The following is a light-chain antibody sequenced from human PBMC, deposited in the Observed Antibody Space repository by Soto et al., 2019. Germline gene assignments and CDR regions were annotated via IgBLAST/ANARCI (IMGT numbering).Light chain of an antibody. CDR1: QSVSNN. Sequence: ETVMTQSPATLSLFPGERATLSCRASQSVSNNLAWYQQKSGQSPRLLIYGASTRATGIPARFSGSGSETDFTLTISSLQSEDFAVYYCQQYYSSLTFGQGTKLEIK. V-gene: IGKV3-15*01. CDR3: QQYYSSLT. J-gene: IGKJ2*01. CDR2: GAS.